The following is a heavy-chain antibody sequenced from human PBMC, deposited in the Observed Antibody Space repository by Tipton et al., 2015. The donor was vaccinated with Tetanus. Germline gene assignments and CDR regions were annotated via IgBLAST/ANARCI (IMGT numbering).Heavy chain of an antibody. CDR1: GASMKSGSFY. CDR3: ARGLIDDFLGSRIYFDS. CDR2: MFYNGDA. J-gene: IGHJ4*02. Sequence: TLSLTCTVSGASMKSGSFYWGWIRQHPGRGLEWIGYMFYNGDAFYNPSLKSRLAMSLDASKNLFSLNLTSVTAADTAVYFCARGLIDDFLGSRIYFDSWGPGTLVTVSS. D-gene: IGHD3-16*01. V-gene: IGHV4-31*03.